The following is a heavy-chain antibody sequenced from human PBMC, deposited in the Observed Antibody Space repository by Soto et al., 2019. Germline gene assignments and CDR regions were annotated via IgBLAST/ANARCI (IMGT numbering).Heavy chain of an antibody. J-gene: IGHJ2*01. CDR3: AREIIPLTTDWYFDL. CDR1: GGSLSGGFYY. V-gene: IGHV4-30-4*01. Sequence: QVQLQESGPGLVKPSQTLSLTCTVSGGSLSGGFYYWSWIRQPPGKGLEWIGYIFDSGSTYYNPSLKRRVTISVDTSKNQFSLRLSSVTAADTAVYYCAREIIPLTTDWYFDLWGRGTLVTVSS. D-gene: IGHD4-17*01. CDR2: IFDSGST.